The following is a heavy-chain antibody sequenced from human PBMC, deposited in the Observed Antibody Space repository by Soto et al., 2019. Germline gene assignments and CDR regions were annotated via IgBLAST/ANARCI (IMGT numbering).Heavy chain of an antibody. CDR3: SKDWPWFANNWFDP. D-gene: IGHD2-21*01. CDR1: GSTFSTYA. J-gene: IGHJ5*02. Sequence: EVQLLESGGGLVQPGGSLRLSCVDSGSTFSTYAMSWVRQAPGKGLEWVAGINVGGGTADYADSAKGRFTISRDISKNTLYLQMNSLRVEDTALYYCSKDWPWFANNWFDPWGQGTLVTVSS. V-gene: IGHV3-23*01. CDR2: INVGGGTA.